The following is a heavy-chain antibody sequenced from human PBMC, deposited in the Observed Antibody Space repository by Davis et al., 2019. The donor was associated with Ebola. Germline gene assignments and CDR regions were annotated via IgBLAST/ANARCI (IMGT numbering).Heavy chain of an antibody. CDR3: ARGGSSGYRLPWYFDL. D-gene: IGHD3-22*01. V-gene: IGHV1-18*01. Sequence: ASVKVSCKASGYTFTSYGISWVRQAPGQGLEWMGWISAYNGNTNYAQKIQGRVTMTTDTSTSTAYMELRSLRSDDTAVYYCARGGSSGYRLPWYFDLWGRGTLVTVSS. CDR2: ISAYNGNT. J-gene: IGHJ2*01. CDR1: GYTFTSYG.